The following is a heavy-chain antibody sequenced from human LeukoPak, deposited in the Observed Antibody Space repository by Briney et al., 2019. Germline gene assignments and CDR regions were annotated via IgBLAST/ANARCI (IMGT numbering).Heavy chain of an antibody. CDR1: GGSISYYY. Sequence: SETLSLTCTVSGGSISYYYWSWIRQPPGKGLEWIGYIYYSGSTNYNPSLKSRVTISVDTSKSQFSLKLTSVTAADTAVYYCARVPCTGTSCYKRGAFDVWGQGTMVTVSS. V-gene: IGHV4-59*01. J-gene: IGHJ3*01. CDR2: IYYSGST. CDR3: ARVPCTGTSCYKRGAFDV. D-gene: IGHD2-2*02.